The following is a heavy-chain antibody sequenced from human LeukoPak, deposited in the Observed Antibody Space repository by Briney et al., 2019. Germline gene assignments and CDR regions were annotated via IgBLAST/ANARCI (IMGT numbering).Heavy chain of an antibody. Sequence: SETLSLTCAVYGGSFSGYDWSWIRQPPGKGLEWIGEINHSGSTNYNPSLKSRVTISVDTSKNQFSLKLSSVTAADTAVYYCARGRTIFGVVDFDYWGQGTLVTVSS. V-gene: IGHV4-34*01. CDR3: ARGRTIFGVVDFDY. D-gene: IGHD3-3*01. CDR1: GGSFSGYD. CDR2: INHSGST. J-gene: IGHJ4*02.